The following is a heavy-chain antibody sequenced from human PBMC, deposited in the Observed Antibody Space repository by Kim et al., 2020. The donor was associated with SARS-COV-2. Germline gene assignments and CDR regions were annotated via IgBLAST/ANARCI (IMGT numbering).Heavy chain of an antibody. J-gene: IGHJ4*02. D-gene: IGHD3-10*01. V-gene: IGHV3-23*01. CDR3: ARLEHYYGPDY. Sequence: TYYADSVKGRFTISRDNSKNTLYLQMNSLRAEDTAVYYCARLEHYYGPDYWGQGTLVTVSS. CDR2: T.